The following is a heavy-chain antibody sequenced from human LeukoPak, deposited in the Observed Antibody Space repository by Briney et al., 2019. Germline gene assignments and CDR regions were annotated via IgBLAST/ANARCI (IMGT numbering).Heavy chain of an antibody. V-gene: IGHV3-23*01. Sequence: PGGSLRLSCAASGFTVSSNYMSWVRQAPGKGLEWVSTIRESSGDTYYEDSVKGRFTISRDISKNTVYLQMISLRVEDTAVYFCAKRPISGNDKSFDYWGQGTLVTVSS. D-gene: IGHD3-3*01. J-gene: IGHJ4*02. CDR1: GFTVSSNY. CDR3: AKRPISGNDKSFDY. CDR2: IRESSGDT.